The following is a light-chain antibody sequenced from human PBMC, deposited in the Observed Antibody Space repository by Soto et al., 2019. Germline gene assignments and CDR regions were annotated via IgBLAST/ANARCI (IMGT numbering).Light chain of an antibody. CDR1: QSISNW. V-gene: IGKV1-5*03. CDR3: QQYNSYLYT. CDR2: KAS. J-gene: IGKJ2*01. Sequence: DIQMTQSPSTLSASVGDRVTITCRASQSISNWLAWYQQKPGKAPKLLIYKASSLESGVPYRFSGSGSGTEFTLTISSLQPDDFANYYCQQYNSYLYTFGQGTKLEIK.